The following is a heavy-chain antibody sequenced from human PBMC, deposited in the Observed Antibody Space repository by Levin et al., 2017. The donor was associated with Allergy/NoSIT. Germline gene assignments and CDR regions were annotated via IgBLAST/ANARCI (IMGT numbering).Heavy chain of an antibody. CDR2: IRGSGGST. CDR3: AKPFSSWYAFDI. Sequence: TGGSLRLSCAASGFTFSSYAMSWVRQAPGKGLEWVSAIRGSGGSTYYADSVKGRFTISRDNSKNTLYLQMNSLRAEDTAIYYCAKPFSSWYAFDIWGQGTMVTVSS. CDR1: GFTFSSYA. D-gene: IGHD6-13*01. V-gene: IGHV3-23*01. J-gene: IGHJ3*02.